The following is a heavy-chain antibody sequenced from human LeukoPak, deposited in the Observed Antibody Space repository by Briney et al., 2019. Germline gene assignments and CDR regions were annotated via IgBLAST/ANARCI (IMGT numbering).Heavy chain of an antibody. CDR2: IYTSGST. V-gene: IGHV4-61*02. CDR1: GGSISSGSYY. J-gene: IGHJ6*03. CDR3: ARDIVDIVATLPGYYYYYYMDV. D-gene: IGHD5-12*01. Sequence: SQTLSLTXTVSGGSISSGSYYWSWIRQPAGKGLEWIGRIYTSGSTNYNPSLKSRVTISVDTSKNQFSLKLSSVTAADTAVYYCARDIVDIVATLPGYYYYYYMDVWGKGTTVTVSS.